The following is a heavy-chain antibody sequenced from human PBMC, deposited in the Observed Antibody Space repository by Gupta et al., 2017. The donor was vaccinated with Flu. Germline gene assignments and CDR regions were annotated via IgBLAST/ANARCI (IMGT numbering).Heavy chain of an antibody. V-gene: IGHV3-9*01. J-gene: IGHJ3*02. Sequence: EVQLVESGGGLVQPGRSLRLSCAASGFTFDDYAMHWVRQAPGKGLEWVSGISWNSGSIGYADSVKGRFTISRDNAKNSLYLQMNSLRAEDTALYYCAKEGLLSDAFDIWGQGTMVTVSS. CDR1: GFTFDDYA. CDR3: AKEGLLSDAFDI. D-gene: IGHD3-10*01. CDR2: ISWNSGSI.